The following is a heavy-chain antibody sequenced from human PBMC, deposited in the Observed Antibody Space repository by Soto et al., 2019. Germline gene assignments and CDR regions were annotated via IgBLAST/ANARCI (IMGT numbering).Heavy chain of an antibody. CDR1: GDSVTTHY. J-gene: IGHJ4*02. D-gene: IGHD2-21*01. Sequence: SETLSLTCSFSGDSVTTHYLTWIRQSPERGLEWIAYMHYTGFSHYNPSLKSRLTISVDKSKNQFTLQLTSVTVADTAIYYCARGAIVLVLADKHYFEYWGQGTLVTVSS. V-gene: IGHV4-59*02. CDR2: MHYTGFS. CDR3: ARGAIVLVLADKHYFEY.